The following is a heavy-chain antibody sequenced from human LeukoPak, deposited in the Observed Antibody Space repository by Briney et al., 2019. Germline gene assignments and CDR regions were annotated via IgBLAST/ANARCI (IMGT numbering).Heavy chain of an antibody. CDR1: GGSISSSIYY. J-gene: IGHJ4*02. D-gene: IGHD2-2*01. CDR3: AREAGYCSSTSCYSYPDY. V-gene: IGHV4-39*02. CDR2: IYYSGRT. Sequence: SETLSLTCTVSGGSISSSIYYWGWIRQPPGKGLEWIGSIYYSGRTYYNPSLKSRVTISVDTSKNQFSLKLSSVTAADTAVYYCAREAGYCSSTSCYSYPDYWGQGTLVTVSS.